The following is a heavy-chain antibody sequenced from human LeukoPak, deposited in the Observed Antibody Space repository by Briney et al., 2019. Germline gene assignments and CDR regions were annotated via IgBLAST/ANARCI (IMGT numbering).Heavy chain of an antibody. D-gene: IGHD6-6*01. Sequence: GASLKISCKGSGSIFTSYWIGWVRQLPGKGLEWMGIIYPGDSDTRYSPSFQGQVTISADKSISTAYLQWSSLKASDTAMYYCARVLEYSSSSYFDYWGQGTLVTVSS. V-gene: IGHV5-51*01. CDR1: GSIFTSYW. J-gene: IGHJ4*02. CDR3: ARVLEYSSSSYFDY. CDR2: IYPGDSDT.